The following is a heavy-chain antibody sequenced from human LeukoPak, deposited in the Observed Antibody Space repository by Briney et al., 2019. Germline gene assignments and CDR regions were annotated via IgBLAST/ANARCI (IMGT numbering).Heavy chain of an antibody. CDR3: AKEIYYGSGSYPDY. V-gene: IGHV3-30*18. D-gene: IGHD3-10*01. J-gene: IGHJ4*02. CDR2: ISNDGNNK. Sequence: QPGRSLTLSCEASGFTFSSYGIHWVRQAPGKGLEWVATISNDGNNKYYADSVKGRFTISRDNSKNTLYLQMNSLRAEDTAVYYCAKEIYYGSGSYPDYWGQGTLVIVSS. CDR1: GFTFSSYG.